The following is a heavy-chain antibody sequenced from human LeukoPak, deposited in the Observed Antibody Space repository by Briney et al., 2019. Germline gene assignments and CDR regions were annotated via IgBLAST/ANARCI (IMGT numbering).Heavy chain of an antibody. CDR3: ARDLLIVVVPAAMATSNYGMDV. CDR1: RYTFTSYG. Sequence: ASVKVSCKASRYTFTSYGISWVRQAPGQGVEWMGWISAYNGNTNYAQKLQGRVTMTTDTSTSTAYMELRSLRSDDTAVYYCARDLLIVVVPAAMATSNYGMDVWGQGTTVTVSS. CDR2: ISAYNGNT. J-gene: IGHJ6*02. D-gene: IGHD2-2*01. V-gene: IGHV1-18*01.